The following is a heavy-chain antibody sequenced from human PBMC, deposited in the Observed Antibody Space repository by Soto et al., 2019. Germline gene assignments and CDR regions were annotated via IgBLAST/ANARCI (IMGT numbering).Heavy chain of an antibody. Sequence: QVQLVQSAAEERKPGDSVKVSCKDSGYSFTSYGISWVRQAPGQGLEWMGWISGYTGYTNDAQDCQDRLTVITAARTNTAYWELGSLRCHYTSCYYCGRSGNLKRVPPGDYWGQGSLVTVSS. V-gene: IGHV1-18*01. CDR3: GRSGNLKRVPPGDY. J-gene: IGHJ4*02. CDR1: GYSFTSYG. D-gene: IGHD3-10*01. CDR2: ISGYTGYT.